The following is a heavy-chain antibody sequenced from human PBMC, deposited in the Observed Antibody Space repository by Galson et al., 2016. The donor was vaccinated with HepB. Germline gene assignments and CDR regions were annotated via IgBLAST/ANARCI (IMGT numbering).Heavy chain of an antibody. CDR3: ARDEDDPSYTIDF. CDR2: ISASSGTI. D-gene: IGHD3-10*01. Sequence: SLRLSCAASGFRFSDYNMNWVRQAPGRGLEWVAYISASSGTIYYADSVKGRFTISRDNANNSLSLQMHSLRAEGTAVYYCARDEDDPSYTIDFWGQGTLVSVSS. J-gene: IGHJ4*02. V-gene: IGHV3-48*01. CDR1: GFRFSDYN.